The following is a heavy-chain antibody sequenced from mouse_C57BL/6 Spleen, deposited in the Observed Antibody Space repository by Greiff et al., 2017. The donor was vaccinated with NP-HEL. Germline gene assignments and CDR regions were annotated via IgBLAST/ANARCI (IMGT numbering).Heavy chain of an antibody. CDR3: ARKEYSNYVDFDV. D-gene: IGHD2-5*01. J-gene: IGHJ1*03. Sequence: VQLQQSGPELVKPGASVKISCKASGYAFSSSWMNWVKQRPGKGLEWIGRIYPGDGDTNYNGKFKGKATLTADKSSSTAYMQLSSLTSEDSAVYFCARKEYSNYVDFDVWGTGTTVTVSS. CDR1: GYAFSSSW. CDR2: IYPGDGDT. V-gene: IGHV1-82*01.